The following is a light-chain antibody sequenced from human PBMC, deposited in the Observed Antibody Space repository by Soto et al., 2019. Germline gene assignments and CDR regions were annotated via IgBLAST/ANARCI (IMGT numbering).Light chain of an antibody. CDR1: QSINTY. V-gene: IGKV1-39*01. Sequence: DIQMTQSPSSLSASVGDRVTITCRAGQSINTYLNWYQQKPGKAPKFLIHAASSLQSGVPSRFSGSGSGTDFTLTISSLQPEDSATYFCQQSYRAPLTFGPGTKVVI. CDR3: QQSYRAPLT. CDR2: AAS. J-gene: IGKJ3*01.